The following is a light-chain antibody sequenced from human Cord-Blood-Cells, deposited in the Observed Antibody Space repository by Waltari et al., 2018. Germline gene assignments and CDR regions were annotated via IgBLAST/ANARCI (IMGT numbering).Light chain of an antibody. J-gene: IGKJ4*01. V-gene: IGKV1-39*01. CDR1: QSISSY. CDR3: QQSYSTPFT. CDR2: AAS. Sequence: IQMTQSPSSLSASVGDRVTITCRASQSISSYLNWYQQKPGKAPKLLSYAASSLQSGVPSRFSVSGSGTDFTLTISSLQPEDFATYYCQQSYSTPFTFGGGTKVEIK.